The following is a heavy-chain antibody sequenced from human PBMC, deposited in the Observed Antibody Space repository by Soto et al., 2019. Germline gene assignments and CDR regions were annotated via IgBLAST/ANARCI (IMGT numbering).Heavy chain of an antibody. CDR3: ARDQALRKRWQQLIHADYYYCYGMDV. Sequence: PGGALRLSCAASGFTFRSYGMHWVRQAPGKGLEWVAVIWYDGSNKYYADSVKGRFTISRDNSKNTLYLQMNSLRAEDTAVYYCARDQALRKRWQQLIHADYYYCYGMDVWGQGTTVTVSS. J-gene: IGHJ6*02. CDR1: GFTFRSYG. CDR2: IWYDGSNK. V-gene: IGHV3-33*01. D-gene: IGHD6-13*01.